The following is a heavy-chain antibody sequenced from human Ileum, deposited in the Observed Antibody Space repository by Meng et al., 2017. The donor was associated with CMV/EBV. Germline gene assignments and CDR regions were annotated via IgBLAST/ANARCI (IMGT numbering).Heavy chain of an antibody. Sequence: GGLLRLSCAASGFTFSSYWMHWVRQAPGKGLVWVSRINSDGSSTSYADSVKGRFTISRDNAKNTLYLQMNSLRAEDTAVYYCARTPIVVVPAAIPYYYYYYGMDVWGQGTTVTVSS. V-gene: IGHV3-74*01. CDR3: ARTPIVVVPAAIPYYYYYYGMDV. D-gene: IGHD2-2*01. CDR2: INSDGSST. J-gene: IGHJ6*02. CDR1: GFTFSSYW.